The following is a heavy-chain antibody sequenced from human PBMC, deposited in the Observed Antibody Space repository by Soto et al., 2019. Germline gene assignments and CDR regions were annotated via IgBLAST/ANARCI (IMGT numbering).Heavy chain of an antibody. CDR1: GYTFTSYD. D-gene: IGHD3-9*01. J-gene: IGHJ6*03. CDR2: MNPNSGNT. CDR3: ARGGVLRYFDWLSQIPYYYYMDV. Sequence: ASVKVSCKASGYTFTSYDINWVRQATGQGLEWMGWMNPNSGNTGYAQKFQGRVTMTRNTSISTAYMELSSLRSEDTAVYYCARGGVLRYFDWLSQIPYYYYMDVWGKGTTVTVSS. V-gene: IGHV1-8*01.